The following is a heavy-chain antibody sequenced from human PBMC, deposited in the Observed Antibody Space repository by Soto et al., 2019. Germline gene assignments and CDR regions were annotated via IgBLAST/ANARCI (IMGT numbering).Heavy chain of an antibody. D-gene: IGHD4-17*01. CDR1: GFTFSSYA. Sequence: PGGSLRLSCAASGFTFSSYAMSWVRQAAGKGLEWVSAISGSGGSTYYADSVKGRFTISRGNSKNTLYLQMNSLRAEDTAVYYCAKATTTVVTFDYWGQGTLVTVSS. CDR3: AKATTTVVTFDY. CDR2: ISGSGGST. J-gene: IGHJ4*02. V-gene: IGHV3-23*01.